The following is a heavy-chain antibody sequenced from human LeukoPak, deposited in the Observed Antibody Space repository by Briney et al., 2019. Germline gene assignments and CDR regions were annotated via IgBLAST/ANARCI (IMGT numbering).Heavy chain of an antibody. J-gene: IGHJ4*02. CDR1: GFTFSDYY. Sequence: PGGSLRPSCAASGFTFSDYYMSWIRQAPGKGLEWVSYISSSGSTIYYADSVKGRFTISRDNAKNSLYLQMNGLRAEDTAVYYCARDHRDGYNFGGYYFDYWGQGTLVTVSS. CDR2: ISSSGSTI. V-gene: IGHV3-11*01. D-gene: IGHD5-24*01. CDR3: ARDHRDGYNFGGYYFDY.